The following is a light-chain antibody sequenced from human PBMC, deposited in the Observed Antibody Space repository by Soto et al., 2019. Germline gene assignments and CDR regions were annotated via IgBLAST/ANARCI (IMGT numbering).Light chain of an antibody. CDR3: QQYYNLPLT. Sequence: IVMTQSPATLSVSPGERATLSCRASHSISSNVAWYQQKPGQAPRLLIYGASTGATGIPARFSGSGSGTECTLTISSLQSEDVAVYYCQQYYNLPLTFGGGTKVEI. CDR2: GAS. CDR1: HSISSN. V-gene: IGKV3D-15*01. J-gene: IGKJ4*01.